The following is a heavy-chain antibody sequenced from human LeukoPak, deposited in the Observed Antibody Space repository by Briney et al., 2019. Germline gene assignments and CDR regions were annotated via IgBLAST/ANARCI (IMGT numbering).Heavy chain of an antibody. J-gene: IGHJ5*01. Sequence: GGSLRLSCAASGFTFSSYAMNWVRQAPGKGLEWVSTISGSGANTYNADSVKGRFTISRDNSKNTLYLQMNSLKAEDTAVYYCARDIAHCSGDICYNIRFDFWGQGTLVTVSS. D-gene: IGHD2-15*01. CDR2: ISGSGANT. V-gene: IGHV3-23*01. CDR3: ARDIAHCSGDICYNIRFDF. CDR1: GFTFSSYA.